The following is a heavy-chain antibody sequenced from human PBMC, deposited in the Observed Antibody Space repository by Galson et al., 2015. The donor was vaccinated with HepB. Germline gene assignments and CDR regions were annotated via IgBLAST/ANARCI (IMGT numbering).Heavy chain of an antibody. CDR3: AKDGYYYGSGSYYSVGGLDY. J-gene: IGHJ4*02. CDR1: GFTFSSYG. D-gene: IGHD3-10*01. V-gene: IGHV3-30*18. Sequence: SLRLSCAASGFTFSSYGMHWVRQAPGKGLEWVAVISYDGSNKYYADSVKGRFTISRDNSKNTLYLQMNSLRAEDTAVYYCAKDGYYYGSGSYYSVGGLDYWGQGTLVTVSS. CDR2: ISYDGSNK.